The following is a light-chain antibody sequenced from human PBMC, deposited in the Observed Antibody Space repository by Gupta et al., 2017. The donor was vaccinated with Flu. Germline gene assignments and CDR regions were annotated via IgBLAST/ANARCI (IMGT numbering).Light chain of an antibody. CDR2: EVS. Sequence: QSALTQPASASGSPGQSVTISCTGTSSDVGGYNYVSWYQQHPVKAPKLMIYEVSKRPSGVPDRFSGSKSGNTASLTVSGLQAEDEADYYCSSYACSNNYVFGTGTKVTVL. CDR3: SSYACSNNYV. CDR1: SSDVGGYNY. V-gene: IGLV2-8*01. J-gene: IGLJ1*01.